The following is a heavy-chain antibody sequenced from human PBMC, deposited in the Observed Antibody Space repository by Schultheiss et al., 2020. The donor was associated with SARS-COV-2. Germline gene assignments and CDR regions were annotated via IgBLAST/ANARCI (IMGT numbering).Heavy chain of an antibody. CDR3: ARDVNSGNYDILTGYYTLGGYFDY. V-gene: IGHV4-59*01. CDR1: GGSISSYY. D-gene: IGHD3-9*01. CDR2: IYYSGST. Sequence: SETLSLTCTVSGGSISSYYWSWIRQPPGKGLEWIGYIYYSGSTNYNPSLKSRVNISVDTSKNQFSLKLSSVTAADTAVYYCARDVNSGNYDILTGYYTLGGYFDYWGQGTLVTVSS. J-gene: IGHJ4*02.